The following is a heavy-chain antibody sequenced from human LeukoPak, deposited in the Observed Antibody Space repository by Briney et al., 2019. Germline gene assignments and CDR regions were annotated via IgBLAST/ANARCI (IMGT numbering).Heavy chain of an antibody. CDR3: ASGTAEAPLDN. J-gene: IGHJ4*02. D-gene: IGHD6-13*01. CDR2: FNNMEIYT. Sequence: GGSLRLSCAASGFTFSNYALSWVRQAPGKGLEWIAYFNNMEIYTNYAESVKGRFTISRDSAKNSLYLQMNSLRADDTAVYYCASGTAEAPLDNWGQGTLVTVSS. V-gene: IGHV3-11*03. CDR1: GFTFSNYA.